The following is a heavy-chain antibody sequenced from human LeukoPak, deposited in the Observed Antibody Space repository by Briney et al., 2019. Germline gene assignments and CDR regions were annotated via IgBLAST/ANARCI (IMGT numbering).Heavy chain of an antibody. V-gene: IGHV3-23*01. CDR1: GFTFSNYW. CDR2: ISSSGNNA. J-gene: IGHJ3*01. D-gene: IGHD5-24*01. Sequence: GGSLRLSCAASGFTFSNYWMHWVRQAPGKGLVWVSLISSSGNNAYYADSVKGRFTISRDNSKNTLSLQMNSLRVEDTAIYYCAKDIQLSTWGLGTMVTVSS. CDR3: AKDIQLST.